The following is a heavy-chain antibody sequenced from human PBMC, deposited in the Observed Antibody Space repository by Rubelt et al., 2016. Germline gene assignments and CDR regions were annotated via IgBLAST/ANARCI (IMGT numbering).Heavy chain of an antibody. CDR3: ATGLQAQRSFDY. J-gene: IGHJ4*02. Sequence: GGSISSNNWWTWLRQPPGKGLEWFGEIFHSGSTTYNPSLKSRATISVDNSMNQLSLKLSSVTAADTAAYYCATGLQAQRSFDYWGQGTLVTGSS. D-gene: IGHD3-16*01. CDR2: IFHSGST. CDR1: GGSISSNNW. V-gene: IGHV4-4*02.